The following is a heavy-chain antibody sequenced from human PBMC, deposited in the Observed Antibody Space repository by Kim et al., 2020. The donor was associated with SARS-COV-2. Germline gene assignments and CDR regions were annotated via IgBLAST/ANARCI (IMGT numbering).Heavy chain of an antibody. CDR1: GGSISSYY. J-gene: IGHJ6*02. CDR3: AREGARLRYFDWLPDYYYYGMDV. V-gene: IGHV4-59*01. Sequence: SETLSLTCTVSGGSISSYYWSWIRQPPGKGLEWIGYIYYSGSTNYNPSLKSRVTISVDTSKNQFSLKLSSVTAAATAVYYCAREGARLRYFDWLPDYYYYGMDVWGQGTTGTVSS. D-gene: IGHD3-9*01. CDR2: IYYSGST.